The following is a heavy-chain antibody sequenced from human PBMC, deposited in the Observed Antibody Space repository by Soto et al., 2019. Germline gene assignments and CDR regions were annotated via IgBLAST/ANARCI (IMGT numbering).Heavy chain of an antibody. V-gene: IGHV1-69*13. J-gene: IGHJ5*02. CDR3: ARGYDFWSGYSQPNWFDP. CDR2: IIPIFGTA. Sequence: ASVKVSCKASGGTFSSYAISWVRQAPGQGLEWMGGIIPIFGTANYAQKFQGRVTITADESTSTAYMELSSLRSEDTAVYYCARGYDFWSGYSQPNWFDPWGQGTLVTVSS. D-gene: IGHD3-3*01. CDR1: GGTFSSYA.